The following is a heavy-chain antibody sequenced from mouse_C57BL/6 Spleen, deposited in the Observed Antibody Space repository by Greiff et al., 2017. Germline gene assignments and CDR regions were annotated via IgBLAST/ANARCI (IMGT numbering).Heavy chain of an antibody. Sequence: QVQLQQSGPGLVQPSQSLSITCTVSGFSLTSYGVHWVRQFPGKGLEWLGVIWSGGSTDYNAAFISRLSISKDNSKSQVFFKMNSLQADDTAIYYCARNPPYGSSYVGYFDVWGTGTTVTVSS. V-gene: IGHV2-2*01. J-gene: IGHJ1*03. CDR2: IWSGGST. D-gene: IGHD1-1*01. CDR1: GFSLTSYG. CDR3: ARNPPYGSSYVGYFDV.